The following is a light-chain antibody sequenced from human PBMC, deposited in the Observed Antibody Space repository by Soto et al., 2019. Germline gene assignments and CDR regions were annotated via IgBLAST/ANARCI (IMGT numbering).Light chain of an antibody. CDR1: QSVSSSY. J-gene: IGKJ4*01. CDR2: DAS. CDR3: QQRRT. V-gene: IGKV3D-20*02. Sequence: EIVLTQSPGTLSLSPGERATLSCRASQSVSSSYLAWYQQKPGQAPRLLIYDASNRATGIPARFSGSGSGTDFTLTISSLEPEDFAVYYCQQRRTFGGGTKVDIK.